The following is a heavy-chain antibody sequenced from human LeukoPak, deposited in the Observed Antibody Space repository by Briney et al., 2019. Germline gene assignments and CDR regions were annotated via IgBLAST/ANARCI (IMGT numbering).Heavy chain of an antibody. J-gene: IGHJ3*02. Sequence: ASVKVSCKASGYTFTSYGISWVRQAPGQGLEWMGWISAYNGNTNYAQKLQGRVTMTTDTSTSTAYMELRSLRSDDTAVYYCARDRPNRIITISHHPDAFDIWGQGTMVTVSS. V-gene: IGHV1-18*01. CDR2: ISAYNGNT. CDR3: ARDRPNRIITISHHPDAFDI. D-gene: IGHD3-3*01. CDR1: GYTFTSYG.